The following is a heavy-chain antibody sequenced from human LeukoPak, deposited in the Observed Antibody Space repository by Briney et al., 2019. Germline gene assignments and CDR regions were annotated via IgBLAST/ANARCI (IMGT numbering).Heavy chain of an antibody. J-gene: IGHJ6*02. CDR3: ARDMSPLEHAMDV. V-gene: IGHV3-11*05. CDR2: IASSSTFT. CDR1: GFTFRHAW. Sequence: GGSLRLSCAASGFTFRHAWMSWVRQAPGKGLEWISFIASSSTFTTYADSVRGRFTTSRDDAKNPLDLQMNSLRADDTAVYYCARDMSPLEHAMDVWGQGTTVTVSS. D-gene: IGHD3-10*02.